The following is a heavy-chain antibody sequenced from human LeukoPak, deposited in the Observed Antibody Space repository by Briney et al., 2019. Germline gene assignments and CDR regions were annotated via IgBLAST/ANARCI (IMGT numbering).Heavy chain of an antibody. CDR1: GFTFDAYA. D-gene: IGHD3-22*01. V-gene: IGHV3-20*04. CDR3: ARGYDSSGYYYERLFDY. Sequence: GGSLRLSCAASGFTFDAYAMSWVRQAPGKGLERVSGINWNGGRTSYADSVKGRFTISRDNSKNTLYLQMNSLRAEDTAVYYCARGYDSSGYYYERLFDYWGQGTLVTVSS. J-gene: IGHJ4*02. CDR2: INWNGGRT.